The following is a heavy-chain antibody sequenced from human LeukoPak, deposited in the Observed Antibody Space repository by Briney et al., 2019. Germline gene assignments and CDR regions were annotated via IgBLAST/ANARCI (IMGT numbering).Heavy chain of an antibody. Sequence: ASVKVSCKASGYTFTGYYMHWVRQAPGQGLEWMGWINPNSGGTNYAQKFQGRVTMTRDTSISTAYMELSRLGSDDTAVYYCARDQDIVVVVAALRQREMGGFDPWGQGTLVTVSS. J-gene: IGHJ5*02. D-gene: IGHD2-15*01. CDR3: ARDQDIVVVVAALRQREMGGFDP. V-gene: IGHV1-2*02. CDR2: INPNSGGT. CDR1: GYTFTGYY.